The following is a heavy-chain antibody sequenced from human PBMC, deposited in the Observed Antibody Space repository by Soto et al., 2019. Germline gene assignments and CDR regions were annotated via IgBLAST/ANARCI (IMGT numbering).Heavy chain of an antibody. D-gene: IGHD3-22*01. Sequence: EVQLLESGGGLVQPGGSLRLSCAASGFTFSSYAMSWVRQAPGKGLEWDSAISGSGGSTYYADSVKGRFTISRDNSKNTLYLQMNSLRAEDTAVYYCAKGTTPYDNPDYWGQGTLVTVSS. J-gene: IGHJ4*02. V-gene: IGHV3-23*01. CDR3: AKGTTPYDNPDY. CDR2: ISGSGGST. CDR1: GFTFSSYA.